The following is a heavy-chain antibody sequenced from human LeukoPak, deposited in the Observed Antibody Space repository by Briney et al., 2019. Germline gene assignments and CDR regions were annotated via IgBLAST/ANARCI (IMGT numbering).Heavy chain of an antibody. Sequence: SSETLSLTCTVSGGSISSYYWSWIRQPPGKGLEWIGYIHYSGSTNYNPSLKSRVTISVDTSKNQFSLKLSSVTAADTAVYYCARGDATHFDLWGRGTLVTVSS. V-gene: IGHV4-59*01. D-gene: IGHD2-21*02. CDR1: GGSISSYY. J-gene: IGHJ2*01. CDR3: ARGDATHFDL. CDR2: IHYSGST.